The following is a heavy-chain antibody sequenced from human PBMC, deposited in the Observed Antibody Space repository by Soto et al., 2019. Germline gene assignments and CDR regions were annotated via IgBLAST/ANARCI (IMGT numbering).Heavy chain of an antibody. CDR3: AREYYDVLTDYYRYYYIDV. V-gene: IGHV3-11*01. CDR1: GFTFSDYY. J-gene: IGHJ6*03. Sequence: QVQLVESGGGLVQPGGSLRLSCTASGFTFSDYYMTWIRQAPGKGLESVSYISSSGTRMYYADSVKGRFTISRDNAMNSLYLQLNSLRAEDTAVYYCAREYYDVLTDYYRYYYIDVWGKGITVTVSS. D-gene: IGHD3-9*01. CDR2: ISSSGTRM.